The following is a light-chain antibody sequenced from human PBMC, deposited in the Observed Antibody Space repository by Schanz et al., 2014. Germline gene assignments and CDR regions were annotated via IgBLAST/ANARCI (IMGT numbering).Light chain of an antibody. CDR2: EGS. J-gene: IGLJ3*02. V-gene: IGLV2-23*03. CDR1: SSDVGSYNL. Sequence: QSALTQPASVSGSPGQSITISCTGTSSDVGSYNLVSWYQQHPGEAPKLLIYEGSRRPSGVSDRFSGSKSGNTASLTISGLQADDEAEYHCSSFRDGWNFVVFGGGTQLTVL. CDR3: SSFRDGWNFVV.